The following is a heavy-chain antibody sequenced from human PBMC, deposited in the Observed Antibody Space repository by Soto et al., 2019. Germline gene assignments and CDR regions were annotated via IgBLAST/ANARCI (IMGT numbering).Heavy chain of an antibody. Sequence: ASVKVSCKASGYTFTSYYMHWVRQALGQGLEWMGIINPSGGSTSYAQKFQGRVTMTRDTSTSTVYMELSSLRSEDTAVYYCARGGYSYGSTPYTSLDWYFDLWGRGTLVTVSS. CDR2: INPSGGST. V-gene: IGHV1-46*01. CDR3: ARGGYSYGSTPYTSLDWYFDL. D-gene: IGHD5-18*01. CDR1: GYTFTSYY. J-gene: IGHJ2*01.